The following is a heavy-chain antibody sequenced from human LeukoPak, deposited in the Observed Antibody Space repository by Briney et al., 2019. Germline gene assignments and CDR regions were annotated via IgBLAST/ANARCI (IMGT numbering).Heavy chain of an antibody. D-gene: IGHD3-16*01. Sequence: SETLSLTCTVSGDSITSGSYYWSWIRQPAGKGLDWIGRIFISGGTNYNPSLRSRVTMSLDTSKIQFSLKLSSVTAADTAVYYCARLLGGYYYYMDVWGKGTTVTVSS. V-gene: IGHV4-61*10. CDR3: ARLLGGYYYYMDV. CDR2: IFISGGT. J-gene: IGHJ6*03. CDR1: GDSITSGSYY.